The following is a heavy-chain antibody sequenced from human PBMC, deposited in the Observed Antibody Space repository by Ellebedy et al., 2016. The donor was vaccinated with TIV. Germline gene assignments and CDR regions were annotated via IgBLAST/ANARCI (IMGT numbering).Heavy chain of an antibody. Sequence: SVKVSXXASGGTFSSYAISWVRQAPGQGLEWMGGIIPIFGTANYAQKFQGRVTITADKSTSTAYMELSSLRSEDTAVYYCATEKSARSSSWYVDYYYGMDIWGQGTTVTVSS. CDR3: ATEKSARSSSWYVDYYYGMDI. V-gene: IGHV1-69*06. D-gene: IGHD6-13*01. CDR1: GGTFSSYA. CDR2: IIPIFGTA. J-gene: IGHJ6*02.